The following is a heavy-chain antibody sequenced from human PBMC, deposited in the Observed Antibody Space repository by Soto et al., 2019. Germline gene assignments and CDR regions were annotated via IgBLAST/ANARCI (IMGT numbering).Heavy chain of an antibody. Sequence: QITLKESGPTVVKPTETLTLTCTFSGFSLTTSGVGVGWVRQSPGKAPEWLALIYWDDDKRYSTSLNSRLIITKDTSKNHVVLTMANVDPADTATYYCAHRVLRTVFGLVTTTAIYFDFWGPGPPFVVSS. CDR3: AHRVLRTVFGLVTTTAIYFDF. D-gene: IGHD3-3*01. J-gene: IGHJ4*02. V-gene: IGHV2-5*02. CDR2: IYWDDDK. CDR1: GFSLTTSGVG.